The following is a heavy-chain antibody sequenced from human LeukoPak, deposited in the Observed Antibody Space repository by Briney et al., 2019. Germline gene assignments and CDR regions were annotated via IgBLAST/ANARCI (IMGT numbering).Heavy chain of an antibody. D-gene: IGHD3-9*01. Sequence: SETLSLTCTVSGGSISSSSYYWGWIRQPPGKGLEWIGSIYYSGSTYYNPSLKSRVTISVDTSKNQFSLKLSSVTAAGTAVYYCARPHWLTIEGRSYWGQGTLVTVSS. V-gene: IGHV4-39*01. CDR3: ARPHWLTIEGRSY. CDR1: GGSISSSSYY. J-gene: IGHJ4*02. CDR2: IYYSGST.